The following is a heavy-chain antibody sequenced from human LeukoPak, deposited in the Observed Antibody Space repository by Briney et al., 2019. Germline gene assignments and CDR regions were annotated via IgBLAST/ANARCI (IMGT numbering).Heavy chain of an antibody. V-gene: IGHV3-30*02. CDR1: GFTFSSYG. CDR3: ARHRHYYGSGSYYNARRFDP. D-gene: IGHD3-10*01. Sequence: GGSLRLSCAASGFTFSSYGMHWVRQAPGKGLEWVAFIRYDGSNKNYADSVKGRFTISRDNSKNTLYLQMNSLRPQDTAVYYCARHRHYYGSGSYYNARRFDPWGQGTLVTVSS. J-gene: IGHJ5*02. CDR2: IRYDGSNK.